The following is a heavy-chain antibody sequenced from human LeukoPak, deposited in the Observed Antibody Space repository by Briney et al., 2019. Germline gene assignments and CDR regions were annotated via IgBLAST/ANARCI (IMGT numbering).Heavy chain of an antibody. V-gene: IGHV3-23*01. CDR2: FSGGGITT. CDR1: GFIFSIYA. CDR3: VKCGGPRTYYYFDY. Sequence: GGSLRLSCSASGFIFSIYAMSWVRQAPGKGLEWVSTFSGGGITTDYADSVKGRFSMSRDNSKNTLYLQMNSPRVEDTAVYYCVKCGGPRTYYYFDYWGQGTLVTVSS. J-gene: IGHJ4*02. D-gene: IGHD3-10*01.